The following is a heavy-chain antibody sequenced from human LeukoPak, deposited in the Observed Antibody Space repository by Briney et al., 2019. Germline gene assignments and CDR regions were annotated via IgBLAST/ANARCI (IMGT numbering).Heavy chain of an antibody. V-gene: IGHV3-23*01. Sequence: VGSLRLSCAASGFTFSRYAMSWVRQAPGKGLKWVSAISGSGGSTYYADSVKGRFTISRDNSKNTLYLQMNSLRAEDTAVYYCAKESSSSWDDAFDTWGQGTMVTVSS. J-gene: IGHJ3*02. CDR1: GFTFSRYA. D-gene: IGHD6-13*01. CDR2: ISGSGGST. CDR3: AKESSSSWDDAFDT.